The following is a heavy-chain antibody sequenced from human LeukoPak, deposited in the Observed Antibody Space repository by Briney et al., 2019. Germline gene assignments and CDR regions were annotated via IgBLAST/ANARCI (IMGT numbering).Heavy chain of an antibody. D-gene: IGHD2-15*01. V-gene: IGHV3-30-3*01. J-gene: IGHJ4*02. CDR3: ARDMGLGYCSGGSCDHFDY. Sequence: PGGSLRLSCAASGFTFSSYAMHWVRQAPGMGLEWVAVISYDGSNKYYADSVKGRFTISRDNSKNTLYLQMNSLRAEDTAVYYCARDMGLGYCSGGSCDHFDYWGQGTLVTVSS. CDR2: ISYDGSNK. CDR1: GFTFSSYA.